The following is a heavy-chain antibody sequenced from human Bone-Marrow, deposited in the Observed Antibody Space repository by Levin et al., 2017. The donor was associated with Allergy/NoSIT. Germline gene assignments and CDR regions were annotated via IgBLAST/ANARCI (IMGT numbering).Heavy chain of an antibody. CDR2: IYWDDDK. D-gene: IGHD4-11*01. CDR1: GFSLSTSGVG. Sequence: ASGPTLVKPTQTLTLTCTFSGFSLSTSGVGVGWIRLPPGKALEWLTLIYWDDDKRYSPSLKSRLTVTKDTSSNQVVLTMTNMDPVDTATYFCARITRVYSKSLSNYYYYMDVWGTGTTATVSS. J-gene: IGHJ6*03. CDR3: ARITRVYSKSLSNYYYYMDV. V-gene: IGHV2-5*02.